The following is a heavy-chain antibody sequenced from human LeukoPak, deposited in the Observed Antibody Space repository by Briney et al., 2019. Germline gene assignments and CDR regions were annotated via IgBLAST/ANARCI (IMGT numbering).Heavy chain of an antibody. CDR3: ARLVWFGEGDY. D-gene: IGHD3-10*01. Sequence: GGSLRLSCAASGFTFSSYGMSWVRQAPGKGLEWVSAISGSGGSTYYADSVKGRFTISRDNSKNTLYLQMNSLRAEDTAVYYCARLVWFGEGDYWGQGTLVTVSS. CDR1: GFTFSSYG. V-gene: IGHV3-23*01. J-gene: IGHJ4*02. CDR2: ISGSGGST.